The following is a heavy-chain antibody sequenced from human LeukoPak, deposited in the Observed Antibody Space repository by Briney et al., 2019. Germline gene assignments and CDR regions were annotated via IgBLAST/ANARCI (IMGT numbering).Heavy chain of an antibody. Sequence: SGALSLTCTVSGDSINSLDLWSWVRQPPGKGLEWIGEMYLSGTTHSNPSAKSRVTISIDKSKNQFFLNLSSVTAADTAVYYCAGLVGRYSSGLYYYYFDYWGQGTLVTVSS. CDR1: GDSINSLDL. CDR3: AGLVGRYSSGLYYYYFDY. D-gene: IGHD3-22*01. CDR2: MYLSGTT. V-gene: IGHV4-4*02. J-gene: IGHJ4*02.